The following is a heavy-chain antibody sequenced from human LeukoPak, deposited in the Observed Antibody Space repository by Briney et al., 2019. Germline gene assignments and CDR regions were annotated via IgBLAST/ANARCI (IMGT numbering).Heavy chain of an antibody. CDR2: IYYSGRT. CDR3: ARESYDSSGPNCFDP. CDR1: GGSISSGGYY. D-gene: IGHD3-22*01. Sequence: SETLSLTCTVSGGSISSGGYYWGWIRQHRGKGREWIVYIYYSGRTYNNPSLKSRVTISVATSKNQFSLKLSSVTAADTAVYYCARESYDSSGPNCFDPWGQGTPVTASS. J-gene: IGHJ5*02. V-gene: IGHV4-31*03.